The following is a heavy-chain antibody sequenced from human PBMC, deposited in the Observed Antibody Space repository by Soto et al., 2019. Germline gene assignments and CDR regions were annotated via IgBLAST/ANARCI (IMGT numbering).Heavy chain of an antibody. Sequence: GGSLRLSCTASGFTFGDYAMSWFRQAPGKGLEWVGFIRSKAYGGTTEYAASVKGSITISREDSKGIAYLQMNSLKTEDTAVYYCTRAKGVSGSSYYYYYMDVWGKGTTVTVSS. CDR2: IRSKAYGGTT. J-gene: IGHJ6*03. D-gene: IGHD3-10*01. CDR3: TRAKGVSGSSYYYYYMDV. V-gene: IGHV3-49*03. CDR1: GFTFGDYA.